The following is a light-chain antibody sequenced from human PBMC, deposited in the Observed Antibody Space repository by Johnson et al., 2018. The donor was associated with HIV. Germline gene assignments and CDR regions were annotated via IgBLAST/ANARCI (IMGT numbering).Light chain of an antibody. Sequence: QSALTQPPSVSAAPGQKVTISCSGSSSNIGNNFVSWYQQLPGRAPKLLIYDNNKRPSGIPDRFSGSKSGTSATLGITGLQTGDEADYYCGTWDSSLRVGVFGTGPKVTAL. CDR2: DNN. CDR3: GTWDSSLRVGV. CDR1: SSNIGNNF. J-gene: IGLJ1*01. V-gene: IGLV1-51*01.